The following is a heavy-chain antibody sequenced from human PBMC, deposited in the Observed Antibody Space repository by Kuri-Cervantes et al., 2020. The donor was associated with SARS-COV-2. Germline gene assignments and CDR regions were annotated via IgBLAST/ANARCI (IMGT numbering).Heavy chain of an antibody. Sequence: SETLSLTCTVSGGSISSGDYYWSWIRQPPGKGLEWIGYIYYSGSTYYNPSLKSRVTISVDTSKNQFSLKLSSVTAADTAAYYCASLGDFVSPSDIWGQGTMVTVSS. D-gene: IGHD5/OR15-5a*01. J-gene: IGHJ3*02. CDR3: ASLGDFVSPSDI. V-gene: IGHV4-30-4*01. CDR1: GGSISSGDYY. CDR2: IYYSGST.